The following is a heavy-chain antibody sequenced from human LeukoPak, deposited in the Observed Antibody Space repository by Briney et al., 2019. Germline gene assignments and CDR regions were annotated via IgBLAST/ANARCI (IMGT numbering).Heavy chain of an antibody. J-gene: IGHJ5*02. Sequence: PSLTLSLTCTVSGGSISSGDYYWIWIRQPPGKGLEWIGSIYYSGSTYYNPSLKSRVTISVDTSKNQFSLKLSSVTAADTAVYYCARQSARYGSGAYNWFDPWGQGTLVTVSS. V-gene: IGHV4-39*01. D-gene: IGHD3-10*01. CDR2: IYYSGST. CDR3: ARQSARYGSGAYNWFDP. CDR1: GGSISSGDYY.